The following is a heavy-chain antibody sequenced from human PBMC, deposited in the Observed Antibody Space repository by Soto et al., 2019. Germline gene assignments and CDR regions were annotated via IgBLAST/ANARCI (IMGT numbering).Heavy chain of an antibody. CDR1: GYSFTNNW. CDR2: IDPRDSYT. J-gene: IGHJ6*01. D-gene: IGHD2-8*01. V-gene: IGHV5-10-1*01. Sequence: PGESLKISCKGSGYSFTNNWISWVRQMPGKVLGWMGRIDPRDSYTNYSPSFQGHVTISVDKSDNTSYLQWNSLRASDSAMYYCARAVYCTTAHCWDDFHYYNSDVWGQGTAVTV. CDR3: ARAVYCTTAHCWDDFHYYNSDV.